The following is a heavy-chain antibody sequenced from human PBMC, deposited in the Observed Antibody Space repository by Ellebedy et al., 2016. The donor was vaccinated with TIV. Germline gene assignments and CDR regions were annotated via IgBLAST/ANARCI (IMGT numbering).Heavy chain of an antibody. Sequence: AASVKVSCKASGYTFTSYFIHWARQAPGQGPEWMGIINPSTGSTTYAQKLQGRVTMTRDTSTSTVYMELSSLRSEDTAVYFCARSRSRGWLHTPDYWGQGTLVTVSS. CDR3: ARSRSRGWLHTPDY. J-gene: IGHJ4*02. V-gene: IGHV1-46*04. D-gene: IGHD6-19*01. CDR1: GYTFTSYF. CDR2: INPSTGST.